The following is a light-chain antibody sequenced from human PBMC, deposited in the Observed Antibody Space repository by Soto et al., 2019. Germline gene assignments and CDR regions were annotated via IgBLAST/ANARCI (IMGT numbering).Light chain of an antibody. CDR3: QQYFTTPWT. CDR2: WAS. J-gene: IGKJ1*01. CDR1: QTAFYISNNKSY. Sequence: IVVTQSPDSLAVSLGERATIDCKSSQTAFYISNNKSYLAWYQQKPGQPPKLLIYWASTRESAVPHPFSGSGSAADFTLTISSLQEEDVAVYYCQQYFTTPWTFGRGTKVEI. V-gene: IGKV4-1*01.